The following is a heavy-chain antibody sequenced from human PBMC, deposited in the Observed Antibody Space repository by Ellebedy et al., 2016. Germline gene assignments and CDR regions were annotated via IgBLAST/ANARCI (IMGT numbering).Heavy chain of an antibody. Sequence: GGSLRLSCAASGFTFSSYAIHWVRQAPGKGLEWVALISYGGSNTYYADSVRGRFTISRDNSKNTLYLQMNSLRAEDTAVYYCAREDGGYSYSYWGQGTLVTVSS. CDR2: ISYGGSNT. J-gene: IGHJ4*02. CDR3: AREDGGYSYSY. D-gene: IGHD5-18*01. V-gene: IGHV3-30-3*01. CDR1: GFTFSSYA.